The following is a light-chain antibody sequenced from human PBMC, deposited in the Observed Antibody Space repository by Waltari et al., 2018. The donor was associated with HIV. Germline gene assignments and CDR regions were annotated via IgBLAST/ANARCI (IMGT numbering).Light chain of an antibody. V-gene: IGLV1-44*01. CDR1: KSNVGNNF. CDR2: RND. CDR3: ASWDDNLGHWV. J-gene: IGLJ3*02. Sequence: QSVLTQHPSASKTPGQRVLMSFSGTKSNVGNNFVSWFKQVAGGAPKLVIYRNDRRPSGVPDRFSGGKSGSSASLAISGLQSDDEADYFCASWDDNLGHWVFGVGTKLTV.